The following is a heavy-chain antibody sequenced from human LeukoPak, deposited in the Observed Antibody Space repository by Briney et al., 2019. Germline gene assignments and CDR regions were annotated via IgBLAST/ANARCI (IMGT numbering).Heavy chain of an antibody. Sequence: ASVKVSCKASGYTFTGCYMHWVRQAPGQGLEWMGWINPNSGGTNYAQKFQGRVTMTRDTSISTAYMELSRLRSDDTAVYYCAKDIAAALYYFDYWGQGTLVTVSS. CDR1: GYTFTGCY. CDR3: AKDIAAALYYFDY. CDR2: INPNSGGT. J-gene: IGHJ4*02. D-gene: IGHD6-13*01. V-gene: IGHV1-2*02.